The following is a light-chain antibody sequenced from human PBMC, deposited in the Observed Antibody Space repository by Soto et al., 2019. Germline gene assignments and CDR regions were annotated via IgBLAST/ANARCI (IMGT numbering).Light chain of an antibody. CDR3: QQLTRYPST. Sequence: IQMTQSPSSLSASVGDRVTVTCRASQGIRNDLGWFQQKPGKAPKLLIYTASTLQSGVPSRFSGSGSGTDFTLTISSLQPEDFATYYCQQLTRYPSTFGGGTKVDI. V-gene: IGKV1-6*01. CDR2: TAS. J-gene: IGKJ4*01. CDR1: QGIRND.